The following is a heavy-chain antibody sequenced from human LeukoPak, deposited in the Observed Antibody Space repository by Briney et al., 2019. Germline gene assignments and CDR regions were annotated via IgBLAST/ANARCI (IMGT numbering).Heavy chain of an antibody. V-gene: IGHV4-34*01. CDR1: GGSFSGYY. J-gene: IGHJ4*02. CDR3: ARGLVTGTIVY. Sequence: SETLSLTCAVYGGSFSGYYWSWIRQPPGKGLEWIGEINHSGSTNYNPSLKSRVTISVDTSKNQFSLKLSSVTAADTAVYYCARGLVTGTIVYWGQETLVTVSS. CDR2: INHSGST. D-gene: IGHD2-21*02.